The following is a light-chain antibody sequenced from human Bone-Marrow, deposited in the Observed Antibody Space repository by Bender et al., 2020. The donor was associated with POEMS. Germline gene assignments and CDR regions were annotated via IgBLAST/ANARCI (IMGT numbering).Light chain of an antibody. Sequence: SYVLTQPPSVSVAPGQTASITCEEDNIESEAVHWYQQKPGQAPVLVVFDDSARPTGIPERFSGSNSGNTATLTISRVDAGDEADYYCQVWDTNNYHFVFGTGTKVTVL. CDR1: NIESEA. V-gene: IGLV3-21*02. J-gene: IGLJ1*01. CDR2: DDS. CDR3: QVWDTNNYHFV.